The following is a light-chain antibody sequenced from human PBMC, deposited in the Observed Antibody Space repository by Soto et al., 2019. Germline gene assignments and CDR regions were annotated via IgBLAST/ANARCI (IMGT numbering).Light chain of an antibody. V-gene: IGLV1-44*01. CDR1: TSDIGSNT. CDR2: RND. J-gene: IGLJ2*01. CDR3: AAWDDSLGGHVV. Sequence: QPVLTQPPSASGTPGQRVTISCSGGTSDIGSNTVNWYQQLPGMAPKLLISRNDQRPSGVPDRFSGSKSGTSASLAISGLQSEDEADYYCAAWDDSLGGHVVFGGGTKLTVL.